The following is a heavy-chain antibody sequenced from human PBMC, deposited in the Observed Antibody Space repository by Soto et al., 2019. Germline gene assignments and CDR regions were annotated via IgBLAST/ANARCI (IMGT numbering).Heavy chain of an antibody. V-gene: IGHV3-30-3*01. J-gene: IGHJ4*02. D-gene: IGHD3-16*02. CDR3: VASALSFDY. CDR1: GFTFSNYA. Sequence: VHLVESGGGVVQPGRSLRLSCAASGFTFSNYAMHWVRQAPGKGLEWLAVISDDGNKEQLADSVKGRFTISRDNSKNTLYLQINSLREEDTAVYQCVASALSFDYWGQGTLVTVSS. CDR2: ISDDGNKE.